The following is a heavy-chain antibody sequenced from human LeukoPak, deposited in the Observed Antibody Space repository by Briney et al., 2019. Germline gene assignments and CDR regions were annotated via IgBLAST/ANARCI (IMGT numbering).Heavy chain of an antibody. V-gene: IGHV3-9*01. CDR3: AKEYSSGWYFDY. D-gene: IGHD6-19*01. Sequence: GGSLRLSCAASGFTFDDYAMHWVRQAPGKGLEWVSGISWNSGSIGYADSVKGRFTISRDNAKNSLYLQMNSLRAEDTALYYRAKEYSSGWYFDYWGQGTLVTVSS. CDR1: GFTFDDYA. J-gene: IGHJ4*02. CDR2: ISWNSGSI.